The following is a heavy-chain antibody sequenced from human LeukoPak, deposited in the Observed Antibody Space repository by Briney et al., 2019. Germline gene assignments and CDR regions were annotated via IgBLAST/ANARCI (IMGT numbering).Heavy chain of an antibody. V-gene: IGHV4-38-2*02. CDR1: GYSISNGYY. Sequence: SETLSLTCTGSGYSISNGYYWCWIRQPPGKGLEWVGSISHRGSTYYNPSLRSRITISLDRSKQKFSLKLTSVTAADTAVYFCARGAEYYAIWRGYAGYSDYWGQGISVNVSS. CDR2: ISHRGST. CDR3: ARGAEYYAIWRGYAGYSDY. D-gene: IGHD3-3*01. J-gene: IGHJ4*02.